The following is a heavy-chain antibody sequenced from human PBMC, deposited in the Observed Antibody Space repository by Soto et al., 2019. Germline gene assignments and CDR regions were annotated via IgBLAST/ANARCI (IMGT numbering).Heavy chain of an antibody. D-gene: IGHD2-2*01. J-gene: IGHJ4*02. Sequence: QVQLQQWGAGLLKPSETLSLTCAVYGGSFSGYYWSWIRQSPGKGLEGIGEINHSGSTNYNPSLKSRVTITVDTSKNEFSLKMSSVTAADTAVYYCARGATILRDIGYCSSTSCPTPGYFDYWGQGTLVTVST. CDR2: INHSGST. CDR3: ARGATILRDIGYCSSTSCPTPGYFDY. CDR1: GGSFSGYY. V-gene: IGHV4-34*01.